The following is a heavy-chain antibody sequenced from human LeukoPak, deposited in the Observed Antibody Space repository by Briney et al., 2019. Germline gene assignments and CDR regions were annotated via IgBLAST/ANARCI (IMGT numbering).Heavy chain of an antibody. D-gene: IGHD1-7*01. CDR1: GFTFSSAW. Sequence: GGSLRLSCAASGFTFSSAWMSWVRQAPGKGLEWVGRIKSKTDGGTTDYAAPVKGRFTISRDDSKNTLYLQMNSLKTEDTAVYYCKTGPMYYYYGMDVWAKGPRSPSPQ. J-gene: IGHJ6*04. V-gene: IGHV3-15*01. CDR3: KTGPMYYYYGMDV. CDR2: IKSKTDGGTT.